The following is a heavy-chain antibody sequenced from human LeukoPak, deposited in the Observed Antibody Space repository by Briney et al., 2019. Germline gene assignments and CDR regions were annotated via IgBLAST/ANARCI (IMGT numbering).Heavy chain of an antibody. V-gene: IGHV3-23*01. J-gene: IGHJ4*02. Sequence: GGSLRLSCAASGFTFSSYAMSWVREAPGKGLEWVSAISGSGGSTYYADSVKGRFTISRDNSKNTLYLQMSSLRAEDTAVYYCAKDQEDLRYSSSWYYFDDWGQGTLVTVSS. CDR2: ISGSGGST. CDR1: GFTFSSYA. CDR3: AKDQEDLRYSSSWYYFDD. D-gene: IGHD6-13*01.